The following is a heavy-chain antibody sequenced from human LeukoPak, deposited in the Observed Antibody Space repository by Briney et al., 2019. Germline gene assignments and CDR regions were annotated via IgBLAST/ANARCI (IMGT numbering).Heavy chain of an antibody. J-gene: IGHJ4*02. D-gene: IGHD3-16*01. CDR2: TYYRSKWYN. V-gene: IGHV6-1*01. CDR3: ARATRGAYLFDY. Sequence: SQTLSLTCAISGDSVSSNSAGWNWIRQSPSRGLEWLGRTYYRSKWYNDFAPSVRNRITINPDTSKNQFSLQLNSVTPEDTAVYYCARATRGAYLFDYWGQGSLVTVSS. CDR1: GDSVSSNSAG.